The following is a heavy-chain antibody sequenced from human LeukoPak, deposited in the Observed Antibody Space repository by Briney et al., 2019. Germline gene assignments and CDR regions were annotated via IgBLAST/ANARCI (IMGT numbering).Heavy chain of an antibody. J-gene: IGHJ4*02. V-gene: IGHV3-11*04. Sequence: GGSLRLSCAASGFTFSDYNMRWIRQAPGKGLEWVSSISRSGSTKYYADSVKGRFTISRDNAKNSLYLQMNSLRAEDTAVYYCARFRTAMQLWKGYYFDYWGQGTLVTVSS. CDR3: ARFRTAMQLWKGYYFDY. D-gene: IGHD5-18*01. CDR2: ISRSGSTK. CDR1: GFTFSDYN.